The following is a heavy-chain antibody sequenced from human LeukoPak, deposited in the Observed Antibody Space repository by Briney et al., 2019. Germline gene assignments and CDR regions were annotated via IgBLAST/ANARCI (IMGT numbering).Heavy chain of an antibody. Sequence: PSETLSLTCAVYGGSFSGYYWSWIRQPPGKGLEWIGEINHSGSTNYNPSLKSRVTISVDTSKNQFSLKLSSVTAADTAVYYCARRRREYYDFWSGWYFDLWGRGTLVTVSS. CDR3: ARRRREYYDFWSGWYFDL. J-gene: IGHJ2*01. CDR2: INHSGST. CDR1: GGSFSGYY. V-gene: IGHV4-34*01. D-gene: IGHD3-3*01.